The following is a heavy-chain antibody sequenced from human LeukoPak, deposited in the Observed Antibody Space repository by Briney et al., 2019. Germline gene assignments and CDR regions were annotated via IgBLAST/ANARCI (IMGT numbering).Heavy chain of an antibody. D-gene: IGHD1-20*01. Sequence: SETLSLTCTVTGGSISSSVYYWGWIRQPPGKGLEWIGNIFYSGSTYYNLSLRSRVTISLDTPKNQFSLKLSSVTAADTAVYYCARGGIITGTGLWGQGTLVTVSS. CDR3: ARGGIITGTGL. CDR2: IFYSGST. V-gene: IGHV4-39*07. CDR1: GGSISSSVYY. J-gene: IGHJ4*02.